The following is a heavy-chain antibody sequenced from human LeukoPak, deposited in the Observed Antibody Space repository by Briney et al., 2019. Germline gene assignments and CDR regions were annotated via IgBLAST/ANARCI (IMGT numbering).Heavy chain of an antibody. J-gene: IGHJ5*02. V-gene: IGHV4-39*07. CDR1: GGSISSSTYY. CDR3: ARGTTIFGVVRPDWFDP. Sequence: SETLSLTCTVSGGSISSSTYYWAWLRQPPGNGLEWIGSIYYSGSAYYNPSLKSRITISVDTSKNQFSLKLSSVTAADTAVYYWARGTTIFGVVRPDWFDPWGQGTLVTVSS. CDR2: IYYSGSA. D-gene: IGHD3-3*01.